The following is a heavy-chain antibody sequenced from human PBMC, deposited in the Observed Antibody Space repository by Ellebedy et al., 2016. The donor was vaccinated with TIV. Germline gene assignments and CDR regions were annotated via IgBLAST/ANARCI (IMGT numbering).Heavy chain of an antibody. CDR2: ITGSGNSA. CDR1: GFTFNTYA. V-gene: IGHV3-23*01. J-gene: IGHJ4*02. CDR3: AKGRPYYGDYRDFDH. D-gene: IGHD4-17*01. Sequence: GGSLRLSXAASGFTFNTYAMSWVRQAPGKGLEWVSGITGSGNSASYADSVKGRLTISRDNSENTLYLQMHSLRAADTAVYYCAKGRPYYGDYRDFDHWGQGTLVTVSS.